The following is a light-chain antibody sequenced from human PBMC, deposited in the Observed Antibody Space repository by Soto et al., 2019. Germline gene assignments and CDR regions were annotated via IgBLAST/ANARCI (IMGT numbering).Light chain of an antibody. Sequence: EIVLTQSPGTLSLSPGERATLSCRASQSVSSSYLAWYQQKPGQAPRLLIYGASNRATGIPDRLSGSGSWTDFTLTISRLEPEDFAVYYCQQYGSSPLISFGQGTRLEIK. CDR2: GAS. CDR3: QQYGSSPLIS. V-gene: IGKV3-20*01. CDR1: QSVSSSY. J-gene: IGKJ5*01.